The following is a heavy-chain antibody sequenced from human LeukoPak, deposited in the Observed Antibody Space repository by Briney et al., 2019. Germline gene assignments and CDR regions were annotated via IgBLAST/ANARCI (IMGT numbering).Heavy chain of an antibody. V-gene: IGHV1-2*02. J-gene: IGHJ5*02. CDR3: AREGLEAGVRVSWFDP. CDR2: INPNSGGT. D-gene: IGHD3-10*01. Sequence: ASVKVSCKASGYTFTGYYMHWVRQAPGQGLEWMGWINPNSGGTNYAQKFQGRVTMTRDTSISTAYMELSRLRSDDTAVYYCAREGLEAGVRVSWFDPWGQGTLVTVSS. CDR1: GYTFTGYY.